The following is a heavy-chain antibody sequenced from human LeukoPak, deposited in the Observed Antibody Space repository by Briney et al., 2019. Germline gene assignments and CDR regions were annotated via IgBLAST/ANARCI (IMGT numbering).Heavy chain of an antibody. CDR1: GYTFTSCY. CDR3: ARGGCGDSAAPFDD. V-gene: IGHV1-46*01. Sequence: ASVKVSCKTSGYTFTSCYMHWVRQAPGQGLEWMGMINPSAGSTRYAQKFQGRVTMTTDTSTSTVYMELSSLRSEDTAVYYCARGGCGDSAAPFDDWGQGTLVPASS. J-gene: IGHJ4*02. D-gene: IGHD2-21*02. CDR2: INPSAGST.